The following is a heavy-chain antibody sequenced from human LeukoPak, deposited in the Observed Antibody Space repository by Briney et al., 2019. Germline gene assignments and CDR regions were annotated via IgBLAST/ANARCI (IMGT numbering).Heavy chain of an antibody. CDR2: IYYSGST. D-gene: IGHD6-13*01. J-gene: IGHJ4*02. V-gene: IGHV4-30-4*08. CDR1: GGSISSGDYY. CDR3: ARLRSSWYGGSYFDY. Sequence: PSETLSLTCTVSGGSISSGDYYWSWIRQPPGEGLEWIGYIYYSGSTYYNPSLKSRVTISVDTSKNQFSLKLSSVTAADTAVYYCARLRSSWYGGSYFDYWGQGTLVTVSS.